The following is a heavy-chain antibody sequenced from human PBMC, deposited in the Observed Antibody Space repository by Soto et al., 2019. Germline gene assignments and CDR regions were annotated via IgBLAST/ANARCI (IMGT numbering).Heavy chain of an antibody. V-gene: IGHV3-23*01. Sequence: GGSLRLSCAASEFTFSSYAMNWVRQGPGKGLEWVSTVTNSGSATYYADSVKGRFTISRDNSKNTLYLQMNSLRAEDTAVYYCARGYSSASPYYFDYWGQGSLVTVSS. CDR3: ARGYSSASPYYFDY. J-gene: IGHJ4*02. CDR2: VTNSGSAT. CDR1: EFTFSSYA. D-gene: IGHD6-19*01.